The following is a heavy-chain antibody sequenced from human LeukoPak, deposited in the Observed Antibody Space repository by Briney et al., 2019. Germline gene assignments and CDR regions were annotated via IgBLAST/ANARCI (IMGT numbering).Heavy chain of an antibody. J-gene: IGHJ4*02. V-gene: IGHV4-39*07. CDR1: GGSISSSSYY. D-gene: IGHD3-3*01. Sequence: SETLSLTCTVSGGSISSSSYYWGWLRQPPGKGLEWIGSIYYSGSTYYNPSLKSRVTISVDTSKNQFSLKLSSVTAADTAVYYCARDRLGLRFLEWLDYWGQGTLVTVSS. CDR2: IYYSGST. CDR3: ARDRLGLRFLEWLDY.